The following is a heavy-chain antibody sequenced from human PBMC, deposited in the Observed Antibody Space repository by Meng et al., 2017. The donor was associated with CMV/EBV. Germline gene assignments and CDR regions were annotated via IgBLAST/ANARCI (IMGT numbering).Heavy chain of an antibody. CDR2: IKQDGSEK. CDR1: GFTFSSYW. J-gene: IGHJ3*02. V-gene: IGHV3-7*01. D-gene: IGHD3-22*01. CDR3: ARERGRMIVVARGFDAFDI. Sequence: GGSLRLSCAASGFTFSSYWMSWVRQAPGKGLEWVANIKQDGSEKYYVDSVKGRFTISRDNAKNSLYLQMNSLRAEDTAVYYCARERGRMIVVARGFDAFDIWGQGTMDTVSS.